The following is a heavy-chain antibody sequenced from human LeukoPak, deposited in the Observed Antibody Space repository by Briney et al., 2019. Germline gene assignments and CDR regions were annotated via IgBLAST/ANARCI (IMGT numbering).Heavy chain of an antibody. CDR1: GDSISSYY. CDR3: ARHGPLYEYFYYNMDV. CDR2: IYYSGGT. J-gene: IGHJ6*02. V-gene: IGHV4-59*08. D-gene: IGHD5/OR15-5a*01. Sequence: PSETLSLTCTVSGDSISSYYWSWIRQPPGKGLEWIGYIYYSGGTDYNPSLKSRVTISVDTSKNQFSLKLSSVTAADTAVYYCARHGPLYEYFYYNMDVWGQGTTVTVSS.